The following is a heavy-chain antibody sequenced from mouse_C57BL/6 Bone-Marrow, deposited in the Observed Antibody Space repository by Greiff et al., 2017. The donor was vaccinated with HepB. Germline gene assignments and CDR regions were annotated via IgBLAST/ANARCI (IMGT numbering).Heavy chain of an antibody. D-gene: IGHD2-1*01. CDR2: ISDGGSYT. CDR3: ARDLRDYGNFWYFDV. J-gene: IGHJ1*03. CDR1: GFTFSSYA. Sequence: EVQGVESGGGLVKPGGSLKLSCAASGFTFSSYAMSWVRQTPEKRLGWVATISDGGSYTYYPDNVKGRFTISRDNAKNNLYLQMSHLKSEDTAMYYCARDLRDYGNFWYFDVWGTGTTVTVSS. V-gene: IGHV5-4*01.